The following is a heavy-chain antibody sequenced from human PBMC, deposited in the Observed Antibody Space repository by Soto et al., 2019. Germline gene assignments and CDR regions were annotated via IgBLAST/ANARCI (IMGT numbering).Heavy chain of an antibody. D-gene: IGHD4-17*01. CDR2: ISWNSGSI. CDR1: GFTYSSYA. CDR3: AKSSDGDYGGFDY. J-gene: IGHJ4*02. V-gene: IGHV3-9*01. Sequence: GGSLRLSCVASGFTYSSYAMHWVRQAPGKGLEWVSGISWNSGSIGYADSVKGRFTTSRDNAKNSLYLQMNSLRAEDTALYYCAKSSDGDYGGFDYWGQGTLVTVSS.